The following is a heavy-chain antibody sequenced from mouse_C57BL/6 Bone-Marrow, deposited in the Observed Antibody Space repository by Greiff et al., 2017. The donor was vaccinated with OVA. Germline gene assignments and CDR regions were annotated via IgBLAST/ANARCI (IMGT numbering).Heavy chain of an antibody. CDR2: INPNYGTT. CDR3: SFYYGGSYRYFDV. D-gene: IGHD1-1*01. Sequence: VQLQQSGPELVKPGASVKISCKASGYSFTDYNMNWVKQSNGKSLEWIGVINPNYGTTSYNQKFKGKATLTVDQSSSTAYMQLNSLTSEDSAVYYCSFYYGGSYRYFDVWGTGTTVTVSS. J-gene: IGHJ1*03. CDR1: GYSFTDYN. V-gene: IGHV1-39*01.